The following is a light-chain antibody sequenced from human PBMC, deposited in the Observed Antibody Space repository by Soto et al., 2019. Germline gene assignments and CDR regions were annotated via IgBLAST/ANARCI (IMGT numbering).Light chain of an antibody. V-gene: IGKV1-27*01. CDR3: QKYNSAPLT. CDR2: AAS. Sequence: DIQMIQSPSSLSASVGDRVTITCQASQEISNYLNWYQQKPGKVPKLLIYAASTLQSGVPSRFSGGGSGTDFTLTISSLQPEDVATYYCQKYNSAPLTFGGGTKVEIK. J-gene: IGKJ4*01. CDR1: QEISNY.